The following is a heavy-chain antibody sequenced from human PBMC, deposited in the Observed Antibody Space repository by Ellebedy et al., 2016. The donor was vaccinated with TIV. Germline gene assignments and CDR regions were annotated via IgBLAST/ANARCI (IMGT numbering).Heavy chain of an antibody. V-gene: IGHV4-4*02. CDR3: ARVIGGCSSTSCYFDP. J-gene: IGHJ5*02. CDR2: LDHSGNT. Sequence: MPSETLSLTCAVSGASISSSNWWNWVRQPPGKGLEWIGELDHSGNTNYNPSLKSRVTISVDKSKNQFSLKVNYVTAADTAFYYCARVIGGCSSTSCYFDPWGPGILATVSS. CDR1: GASISSSNW. D-gene: IGHD2-2*01.